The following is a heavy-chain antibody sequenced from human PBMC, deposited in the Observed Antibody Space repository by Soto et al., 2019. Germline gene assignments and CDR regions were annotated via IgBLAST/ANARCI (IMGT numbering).Heavy chain of an antibody. V-gene: IGHV3-72*01. CDR2: SRNKAKSYTT. Sequence: EEQLVESGGGLVQPGGSLTLSCAVSGFTFSDHYMEWVRQAPGKGLEWVACSRNKAKSYTTDYAASVKGRFTVSRDLSMNSLYLQMNNLKTEDTAVYYCSRMEGGWGQGTLVTVSS. CDR1: GFTFSDHY. CDR3: SRMEGG. J-gene: IGHJ4*02. D-gene: IGHD1-26*01.